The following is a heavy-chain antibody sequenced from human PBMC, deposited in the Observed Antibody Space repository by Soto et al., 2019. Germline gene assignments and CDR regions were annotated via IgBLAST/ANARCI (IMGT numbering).Heavy chain of an antibody. D-gene: IGHD6-13*01. CDR1: GGTFSSYT. CDR2: IIPILGIA. J-gene: IGHJ4*02. Sequence: QVQLVQSGAEVKKPGSSVKVSCKASGGTFSSYTISWVRQAPGQGLEWMGRIIPILGIANYAQKFQGRVTINAAKSTSTAYMELSSLRAEATDVYYCARGHQLMLNYWGQGTLVTVSS. CDR3: ARGHQLMLNY. V-gene: IGHV1-69*02.